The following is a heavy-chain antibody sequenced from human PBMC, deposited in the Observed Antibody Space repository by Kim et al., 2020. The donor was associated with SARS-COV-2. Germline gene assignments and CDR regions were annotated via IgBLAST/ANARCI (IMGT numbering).Heavy chain of an antibody. CDR3: ARDKGRAGMGWFDP. V-gene: IGHV4-39*07. D-gene: IGHD6-13*01. Sequence: NPSLKSRVTISVDTSKNQFSLKLSSVTAADTAVYYCARDKGRAGMGWFDPWGQGTLVTVSS. J-gene: IGHJ5*02.